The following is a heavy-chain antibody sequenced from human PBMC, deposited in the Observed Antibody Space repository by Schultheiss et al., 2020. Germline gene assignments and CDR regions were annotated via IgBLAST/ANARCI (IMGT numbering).Heavy chain of an antibody. Sequence: GGSLRLSCAASGFTFSSYWMSWVRQAPGKGLEWVANIKQDGSEKYYVDSVKGRFTISRDNAKNSLYLQMNSLRAEDTAVYYCARYAALGSGWYGGFDYWGQGTLVTVSS. D-gene: IGHD6-19*01. CDR3: ARYAALGSGWYGGFDY. CDR2: IKQDGSEK. J-gene: IGHJ4*02. V-gene: IGHV3-7*01. CDR1: GFTFSSYW.